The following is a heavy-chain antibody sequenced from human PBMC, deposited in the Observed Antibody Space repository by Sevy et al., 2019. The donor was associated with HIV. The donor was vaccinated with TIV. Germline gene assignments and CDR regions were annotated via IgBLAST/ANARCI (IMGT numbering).Heavy chain of an antibody. Sequence: SETLSLICTVSGGSVSSGTYYWTWIRQTPEKGPEWIGQIYNGGSTNYNPSLKSRVIISAGTSENQFSLKMKSVTAADTAVYFCARQVVSCSGDCYYYFDYWGRGSLVTVSS. CDR3: ARQVVSCSGDCYYYFDY. CDR2: IYNGGST. J-gene: IGHJ4*02. V-gene: IGHV4-61*01. D-gene: IGHD2-21*02. CDR1: GGSVSSGTYY.